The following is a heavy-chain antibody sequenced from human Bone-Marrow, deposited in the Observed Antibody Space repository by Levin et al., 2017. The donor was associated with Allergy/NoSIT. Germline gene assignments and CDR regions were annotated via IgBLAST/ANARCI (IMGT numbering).Heavy chain of an antibody. D-gene: IGHD6-19*01. CDR3: ARVGSGWYDTDKYFDY. V-gene: IGHV6-1*01. CDR1: GDSVSSNSAA. CDR2: TYYRSKWYN. J-gene: IGHJ4*02. Sequence: SQTLSLTCAISGDSVSSNSAAWNWIRQSPSRGLEWLGRTYYRSKWYNDYAVSVKSRITINPDTSKNQFSLQLNSVTPEDTAMYYCARVGSGWYDTDKYFDYRGQGTPVTVSS.